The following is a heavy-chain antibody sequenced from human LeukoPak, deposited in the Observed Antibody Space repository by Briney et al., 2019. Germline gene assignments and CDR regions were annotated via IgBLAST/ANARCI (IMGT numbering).Heavy chain of an antibody. Sequence: GGSLRLSCAASGFTVSSNYMSWVRQAPGKGLEWVSVIYSGGSTYYADSVKGRFTISRDNSKNTLYLQMNSLRAEDTAVYYCARGFGSGRPGFDYWGQGTLVTVSS. CDR2: IYSGGST. J-gene: IGHJ4*02. CDR3: ARGFGSGRPGFDY. V-gene: IGHV3-53*01. CDR1: GFTVSSNY. D-gene: IGHD6-19*01.